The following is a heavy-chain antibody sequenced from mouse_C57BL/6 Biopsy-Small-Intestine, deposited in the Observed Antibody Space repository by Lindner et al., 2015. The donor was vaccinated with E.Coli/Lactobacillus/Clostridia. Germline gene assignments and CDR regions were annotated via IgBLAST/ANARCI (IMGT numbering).Heavy chain of an antibody. J-gene: IGHJ2*01. V-gene: IGHV1-9*01. Sequence: VQLQESGAELMKPGASVKLSCKATGYTFTGYWIEWVKQRPGHGLEWIGEILPGSGSTNYNENFKGKATLTADKSSSTAYMQLNSLTSEDSAVYFCARGTRLDFWGQGTTLTVSS. CDR1: GYTFTGYW. D-gene: IGHD3-3*01. CDR2: ILPGSGST. CDR3: ARGTRLDF.